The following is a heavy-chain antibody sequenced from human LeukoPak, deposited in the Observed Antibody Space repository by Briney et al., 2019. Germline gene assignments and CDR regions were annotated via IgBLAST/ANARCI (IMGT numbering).Heavy chain of an antibody. CDR2: INHSGST. Sequence: PSETLSLTCAVSGGSFSGDYGSWIRQPPAKGLEWIGEINHSGSTNYNPSPKSRVTISVDTSKNQSSLKLSSVPAADTAVYYCARVRNIVEVPAATRAAHGFDPWGQGTLVTVSS. D-gene: IGHD2-2*01. J-gene: IGHJ5*02. V-gene: IGHV4-34*01. CDR3: ARVRNIVEVPAATRAAHGFDP. CDR1: GGSFSGDY.